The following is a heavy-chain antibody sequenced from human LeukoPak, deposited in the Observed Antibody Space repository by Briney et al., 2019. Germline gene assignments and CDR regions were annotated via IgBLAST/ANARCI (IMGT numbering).Heavy chain of an antibody. J-gene: IGHJ5*02. Sequence: SETLSLTCAVYGGSFSGYYWSWIRQPAGKGLEWIGRIYTSGSTNYNPSLKSRVTMSVDTSKNQFSLKLSSVTAADTAVYYCARSWSMVRGVVNWFDPWGQGTLVTVSS. CDR3: ARSWSMVRGVVNWFDP. CDR1: GGSFSGYY. V-gene: IGHV4-59*10. CDR2: IYTSGST. D-gene: IGHD3-10*01.